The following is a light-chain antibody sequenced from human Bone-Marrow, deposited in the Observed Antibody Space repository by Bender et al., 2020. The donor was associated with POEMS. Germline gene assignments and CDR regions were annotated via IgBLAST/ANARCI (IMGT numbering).Light chain of an antibody. J-gene: IGLJ3*02. CDR2: STN. CDR3: MLYMGSGTWV. V-gene: IGLV8-61*01. CDR1: SGSVSTSYY. Sequence: QTVVTQEPSFSVSPGGTVTLTCGLSSGSVSTSYYPSWYQQTPGQAPRTLIYSTNTRSSGVPDRFSGSILGNKAALTITGAQADDECDYYCMLYMGSGTWVFGGGTKLTVL.